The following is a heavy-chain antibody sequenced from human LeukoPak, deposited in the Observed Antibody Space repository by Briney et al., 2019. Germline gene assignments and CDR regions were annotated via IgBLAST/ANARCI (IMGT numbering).Heavy chain of an antibody. CDR3: AKVRLRYFDWLLGALDY. CDR2: ISGSGGST. CDR1: GFTFSSYA. J-gene: IGHJ4*02. V-gene: IGHV3-23*01. Sequence: TGGSLRLSCAASGFTFSSYAMSWVRQAPGKGLEWVSAISGSGGSTYYADSVKGRFTISRDNSKNTLYLQMSSLRAEDTAVYYCAKVRLRYFDWLLGALDYWGQGTLVTVSS. D-gene: IGHD3-9*01.